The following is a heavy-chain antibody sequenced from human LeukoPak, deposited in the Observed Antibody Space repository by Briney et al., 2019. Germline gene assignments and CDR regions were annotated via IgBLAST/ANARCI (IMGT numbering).Heavy chain of an antibody. CDR2: IKPNGGGT. Sequence: GASVKVSSKASGYTFTDYYMHWVRQAPGQGLEWMGWIKPNGGGTTYAQKFQGRVTMTRDTSITTAFMELSGLRSDDTAVYYCATLGVGASSYWGQGTLVTVSS. D-gene: IGHD1-26*01. V-gene: IGHV1-2*02. CDR3: ATLGVGASSY. J-gene: IGHJ4*02. CDR1: GYTFTDYY.